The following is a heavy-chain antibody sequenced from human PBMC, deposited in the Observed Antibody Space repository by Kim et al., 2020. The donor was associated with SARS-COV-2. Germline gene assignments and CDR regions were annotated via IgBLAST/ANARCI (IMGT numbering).Heavy chain of an antibody. Sequence: DSGKAQFTISRDNAKKPLYLQMNSLRPEDAALYYCAKVPSASWARPYFDYWGQGTLVTVSS. D-gene: IGHD2-2*01. CDR3: AKVPSASWARPYFDY. J-gene: IGHJ4*02. V-gene: IGHV3-9*01.